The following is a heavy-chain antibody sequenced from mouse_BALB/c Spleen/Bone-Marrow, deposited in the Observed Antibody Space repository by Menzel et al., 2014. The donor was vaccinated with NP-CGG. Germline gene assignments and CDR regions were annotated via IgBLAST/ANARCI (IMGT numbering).Heavy chain of an antibody. CDR1: GFTFSSFG. Sequence: EVHLVESGGGLVQPGGSRKPSCAASGFTFSSFGMHWVRQAPEKGLEWVAYISSGSSTIYYADTVMGRFTISRDNPKNTLFLQMTSLRSEDTAMYYCARSGSSSGYFDYWGQGATLTVSS. CDR2: ISSGSSTI. V-gene: IGHV5-17*02. CDR3: ARSGSSSGYFDY. D-gene: IGHD1-1*01. J-gene: IGHJ2*01.